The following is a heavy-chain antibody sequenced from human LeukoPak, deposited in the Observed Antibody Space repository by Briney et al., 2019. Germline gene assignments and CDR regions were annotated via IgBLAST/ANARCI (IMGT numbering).Heavy chain of an antibody. CDR3: ARGLATYDSSGYTAFDI. CDR2: INPNSGGT. Sequence: ASVKVSCKASGYTFTGFHMHWVRQAPGQGLEWMGWINPNSGGTNYAQKFQGRVTMTRDTSISTVYMELSRLRSDDTAVYYCARGLATYDSSGYTAFDIWGQGTMVTVSS. D-gene: IGHD3-22*01. J-gene: IGHJ3*02. V-gene: IGHV1-2*02. CDR1: GYTFTGFH.